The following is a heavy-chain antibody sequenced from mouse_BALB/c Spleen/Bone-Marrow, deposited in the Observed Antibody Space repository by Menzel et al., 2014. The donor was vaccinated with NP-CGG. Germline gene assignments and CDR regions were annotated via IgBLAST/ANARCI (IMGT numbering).Heavy chain of an antibody. Sequence: VQLQQSGAELASPGASVKMSCKASGYTFTDYTIQWVKQRPGQGLEWIGYVNPRSGYANYNQKFKDKATLTADKSSSTAFMQLSSLTSEDSAVYYCARPKGFALDYRGQGTALTVSS. J-gene: IGHJ2*01. V-gene: IGHV1-4*01. CDR2: VNPRSGYA. CDR1: GYTFTDYT. CDR3: ARPKGFALDY.